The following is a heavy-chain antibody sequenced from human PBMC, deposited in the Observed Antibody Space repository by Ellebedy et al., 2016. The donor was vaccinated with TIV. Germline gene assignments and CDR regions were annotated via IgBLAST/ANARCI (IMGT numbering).Heavy chain of an antibody. V-gene: IGHV3-66*01. D-gene: IGHD4-17*01. CDR2: IYTDGGT. Sequence: GESLKISCAASGFTVNSSFMSWVRQAPGKGLEWVSVIYTDGGTNYTDSVLGRFDISRDSSKNTLYLQMNSLRADDTAVYYCARDPRGGGDYGDNWFDPWGQGTLVTVSS. J-gene: IGHJ5*02. CDR1: GFTVNSSF. CDR3: ARDPRGGGDYGDNWFDP.